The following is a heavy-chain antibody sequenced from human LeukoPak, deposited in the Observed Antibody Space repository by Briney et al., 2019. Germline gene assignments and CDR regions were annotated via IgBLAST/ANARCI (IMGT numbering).Heavy chain of an antibody. D-gene: IGHD5-18*01. CDR2: IYYTGAT. Sequence: PAETLSLTCTVSDGSISNYYSSWIRLPPGKGLEWIGYIYYTGATNYSPSLKSRVTISLDTSKNQFSLRLSSVTAADAAVYYCARAGYSYGTGYYFDYWGQGALVTVSS. CDR3: ARAGYSYGTGYYFDY. CDR1: DGSISNYY. V-gene: IGHV4-59*01. J-gene: IGHJ4*02.